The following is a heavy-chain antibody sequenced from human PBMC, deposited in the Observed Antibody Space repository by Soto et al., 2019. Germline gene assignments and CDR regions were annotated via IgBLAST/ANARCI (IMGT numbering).Heavy chain of an antibody. CDR2: IYYSGST. D-gene: IGHD1-7*01. Sequence: SETLSLTCTVSGGSISSSSYYWGWIRQPPGEGLEWIGSIYYSGSTYYNPSLKSRVTISVDTSKNQFSLKLSSVTAADTAVYYWARHEGIPYNWNYGWFAPWGRGTLVPVSS. CDR1: GGSISSSSYY. CDR3: ARHEGIPYNWNYGWFAP. V-gene: IGHV4-39*01. J-gene: IGHJ5*02.